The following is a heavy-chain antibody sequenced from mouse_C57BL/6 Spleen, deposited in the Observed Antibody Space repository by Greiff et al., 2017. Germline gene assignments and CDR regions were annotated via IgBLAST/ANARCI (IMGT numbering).Heavy chain of an antibody. J-gene: IGHJ3*01. CDR3: ASYDGYSRLAY. CDR2: IYPGDGDT. CDR1: GYAFSSYW. D-gene: IGHD2-3*01. V-gene: IGHV1-80*01. Sequence: QVQLQQSGAELVKPGASVKISCKASGYAFSSYWMNWVKQRHGKGLEWIGQIYPGDGDTNYNGKFKGKATLTADKSSSTAYMQLSSLTSEDSAVYFCASYDGYSRLAYWGQGTLVTVSA.